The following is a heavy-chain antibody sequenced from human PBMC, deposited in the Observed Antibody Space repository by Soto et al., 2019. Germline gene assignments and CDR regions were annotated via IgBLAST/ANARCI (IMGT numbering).Heavy chain of an antibody. CDR1: GYTLTELS. CDR3: ARIRLQLWLSAP. Sequence: GASVKVSCKVSGYTLTELSMHWVRQAPGKGLEWMGGFDPEDGETIYYNPSLKSRVTISVDTSKNQFSLKLSSVTAADTAVYYWARIRLQLWLSAPGGKGPLVPVSP. CDR2: FDPEDGET. D-gene: IGHD5-18*01. J-gene: IGHJ1*01. V-gene: IGHV1-24*01.